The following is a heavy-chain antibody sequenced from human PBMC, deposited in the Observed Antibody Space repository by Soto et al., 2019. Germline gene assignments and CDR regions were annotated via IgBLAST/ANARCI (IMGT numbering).Heavy chain of an antibody. D-gene: IGHD6-13*01. Sequence: EVQLLESGGGLVQPGGSLRLSCAPSGFTFSQYAMIWVRQTPGKGLEWVSAIDATGAYTYYTDSVRGRFTVSRDNPTNRLYLQMSSLRAEDTAVYYCAKLEPTSNTWYWGQGTVVTVSA. V-gene: IGHV3-23*01. CDR2: IDATGAYT. CDR3: AKLEPTSNTWY. J-gene: IGHJ4*02. CDR1: GFTFSQYA.